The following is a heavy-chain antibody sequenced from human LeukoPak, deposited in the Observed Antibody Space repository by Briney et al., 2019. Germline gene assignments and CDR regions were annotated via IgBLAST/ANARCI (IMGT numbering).Heavy chain of an antibody. CDR3: GKGIGGSFAAGNN. J-gene: IGHJ4*02. Sequence: PGGSLRLSCVGSGFTFSSYGIHWVRQAPGKGLEWVAVISSDGSNQYYSDSVKGRFTISRDNSKNTVDLQMNSLRTEDTAMHFCGKGIGGSFAAGNNWGQGTLVTVSS. CDR2: ISSDGSNQ. V-gene: IGHV3-30*18. D-gene: IGHD1-26*01. CDR1: GFTFSSYG.